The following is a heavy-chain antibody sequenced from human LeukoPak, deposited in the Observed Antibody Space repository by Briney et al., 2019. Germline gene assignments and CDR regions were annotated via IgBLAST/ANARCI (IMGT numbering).Heavy chain of an antibody. D-gene: IGHD2-21*02. V-gene: IGHV3-30*04. CDR2: ISYDGSNK. Sequence: GGSLRLSCAASGFTFSSYAMHWVLQAPGKGLEWVAVISYDGSNKYYADSVKGRFTISRDNSKNTLYLQMNSLRAEDTAVYYCARDTARYFDYWAREPWSPSPQ. J-gene: IGHJ4*02. CDR1: GFTFSSYA. CDR3: ARDTARYFDY.